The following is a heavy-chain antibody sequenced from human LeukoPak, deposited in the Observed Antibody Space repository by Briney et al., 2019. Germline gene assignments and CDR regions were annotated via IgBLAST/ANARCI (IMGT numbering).Heavy chain of an antibody. D-gene: IGHD3-10*01. Sequence: SETLSLTCTVSGGSISSSSYYWGWIRQPPGKGLEWIGSIYYSGSTYYNPSLKSRVTISVDTSKNQFSLKLSSVTAADTAVYYCARDPGGSAPFDYWGQGTLVTVSS. J-gene: IGHJ4*02. V-gene: IGHV4-39*07. CDR1: GGSISSSSYY. CDR2: IYYSGST. CDR3: ARDPGGSAPFDY.